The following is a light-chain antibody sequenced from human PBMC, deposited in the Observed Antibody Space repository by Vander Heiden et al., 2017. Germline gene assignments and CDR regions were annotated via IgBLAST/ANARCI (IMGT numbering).Light chain of an antibody. CDR1: QSVNSHF. CDR3: QQYGSSPLT. CDR2: GAS. J-gene: IGKJ4*01. Sequence: EIVFTQSPSTRSLSPGERATLSCRASQSVNSHFLAWYRQKPGQAPRLLISGASNRATGIPDRFSASGSGTDFTLTISRLEPEDFAVYFCQQYGSSPLTFGGGTEVESK. V-gene: IGKV3-20*01.